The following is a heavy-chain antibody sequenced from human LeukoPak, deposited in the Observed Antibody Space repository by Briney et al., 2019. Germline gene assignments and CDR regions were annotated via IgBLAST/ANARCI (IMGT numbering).Heavy chain of an antibody. CDR1: GGSFSGYY. J-gene: IGHJ4*02. CDR2: INHSGST. Sequence: SETLSLTCAVYGGSFSGYYWSWIRQPPGKGLEWIGEINHSGSTNYNPSLKSRVTISVDTSKNQFSLKLSSVTAADTAVYYCARRGAKSSSWYFGPLGYWGQGTLVTVSS. V-gene: IGHV4-34*01. D-gene: IGHD6-13*01. CDR3: ARRGAKSSSWYFGPLGY.